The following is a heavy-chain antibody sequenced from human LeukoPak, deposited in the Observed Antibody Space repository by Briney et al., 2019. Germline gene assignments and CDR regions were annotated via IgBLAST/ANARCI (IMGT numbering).Heavy chain of an antibody. CDR2: IYSDGSST. D-gene: IGHD3-10*01. Sequence: GGSLRLSCAASGFTFSSYWMHWVRQAPGKGLVWVSRIYSDGSSTNYADSVKGRFTISRDNSKNTLYLQMNSLRAEDTAVYYCARALDGSGSRSFDYWGQGSLVTVSS. V-gene: IGHV3-74*01. J-gene: IGHJ4*02. CDR1: GFTFSSYW. CDR3: ARALDGSGSRSFDY.